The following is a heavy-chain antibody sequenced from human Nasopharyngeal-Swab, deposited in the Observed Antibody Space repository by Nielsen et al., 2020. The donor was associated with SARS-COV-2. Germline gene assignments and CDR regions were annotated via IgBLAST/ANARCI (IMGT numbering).Heavy chain of an antibody. J-gene: IGHJ4*02. V-gene: IGHV4-34*01. CDR1: GLTVSSTY. CDR3: ARGVER. Sequence: ESLKISCAVSGLTVSSTYMSWVRQAPGKGLEWIGEINHSGSTNYNPSLKSRVTISVDTSKNQFSLKLSSVTVADTAVYYCARGVERWGQGTLVTVSS. CDR2: INHSGST.